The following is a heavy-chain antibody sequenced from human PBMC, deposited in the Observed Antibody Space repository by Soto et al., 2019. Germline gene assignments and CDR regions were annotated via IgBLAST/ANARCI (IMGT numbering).Heavy chain of an antibody. D-gene: IGHD3-10*01. CDR3: TKDLRVTMVRGVIIPPGY. V-gene: IGHV3-74*01. CDR1: GFTFSTYW. CDR2: INSDGSST. Sequence: PGGSLRLSCAASGFTFSTYWMHWVRQAPGKGLVWVSRINSDGSSTYYADSVKGRFTISRDNSKNTLYLQMNSLRAEDTAVYYFTKDLRVTMVRGVIIPPGYWGQGTLVTVSS. J-gene: IGHJ4*02.